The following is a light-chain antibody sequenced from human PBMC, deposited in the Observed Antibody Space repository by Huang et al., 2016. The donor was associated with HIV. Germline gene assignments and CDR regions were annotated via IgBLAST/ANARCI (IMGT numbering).Light chain of an antibody. CDR1: QNVGTW. CDR2: EAS. J-gene: IGKJ1*01. Sequence: DVQMAQSPPTLSASVGDRVTITCRASQNVGTWLAWYQQEPGKAPKLLISEASTWESGVPSTFSGSGFGTEFTLTISSLQPDNFATYYCQQYNSYPWTFGQGTKVEI. CDR3: QQYNSYPWT. V-gene: IGKV1-5*01.